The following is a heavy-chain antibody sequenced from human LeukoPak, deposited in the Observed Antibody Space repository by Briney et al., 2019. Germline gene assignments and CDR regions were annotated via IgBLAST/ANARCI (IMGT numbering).Heavy chain of an antibody. Sequence: GESLKISCKDSGHSFTSYWISWVRQMPGKGLEWMGRIDPSDSYTNYSPSFQGHVTISVDKSISTAYLQWSSPKASDSAMYYCARRGYYYYGMDVWGQGTTVTVSS. J-gene: IGHJ6*02. CDR1: GHSFTSYW. D-gene: IGHD3-10*01. V-gene: IGHV5-10-1*01. CDR3: ARRGYYYYGMDV. CDR2: IDPSDSYT.